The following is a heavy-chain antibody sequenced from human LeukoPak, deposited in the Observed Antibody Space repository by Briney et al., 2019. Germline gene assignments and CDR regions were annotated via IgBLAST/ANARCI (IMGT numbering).Heavy chain of an antibody. CDR1: EYAFNSYW. CDR3: ARRYGRPFDY. CDR2: IYPGDSDT. Sequence: GESLKISCKGSEYAFNSYWIAWVRQMPGIGLEWMGIIYPGDSDTRYSPSFQGQVTISADKSTSTAYLQWSSLKASDTAMYYCARRYGRPFDYWGQGTLVTVSS. D-gene: IGHD4-17*01. V-gene: IGHV5-51*01. J-gene: IGHJ4*02.